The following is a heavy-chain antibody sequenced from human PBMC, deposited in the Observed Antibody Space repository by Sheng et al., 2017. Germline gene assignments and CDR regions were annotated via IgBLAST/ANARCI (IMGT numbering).Heavy chain of an antibody. Sequence: QVQLVESGGGVVQPGRSLRLSCAASGFTFSSYGMHWVRQAPGKGLEWVAVIWYDGSNKYYADSVKGRFTISRDNSKNTLYLQMNSLRAEDTAVYFCAKDRERQPYYGMDVWGQGTTVTVSS. CDR3: AKDRERQPYYGMDV. D-gene: IGHD6-13*01. CDR1: GFTFSSYG. CDR2: IWYDGSNK. J-gene: IGHJ6*02. V-gene: IGHV3-33*06.